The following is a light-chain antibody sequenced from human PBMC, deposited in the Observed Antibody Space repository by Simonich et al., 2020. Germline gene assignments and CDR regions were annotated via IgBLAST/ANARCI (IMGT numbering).Light chain of an antibody. CDR3: QQYNNWPPGT. V-gene: IGKV3-15*01. CDR2: GAS. Sequence: EIVMTQSPATLSVSPGERATLSCRASQSVSSNLAWYQQKTGQAPRLLIYGASTRATGIPARFSGSGSGTEFTLTISSMQSEEFAVYYCQQYNNWPPGTFGQGTKLEIK. CDR1: QSVSSN. J-gene: IGKJ2*01.